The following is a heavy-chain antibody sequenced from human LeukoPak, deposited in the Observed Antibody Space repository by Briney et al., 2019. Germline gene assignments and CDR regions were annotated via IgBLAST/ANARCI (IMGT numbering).Heavy chain of an antibody. J-gene: IGHJ3*01. CDR1: GYRVSSFA. V-gene: IGHV1-18*01. CDR2: IAANNDHT. Sequence: ASVKVSCKASGYRVSSFAIIWVRQAPGQGLECLGWIAANNDHTHYALNVQGRVTMTTDTSTDTAYMELRNLRSDDTAVYFCARDKPGWGAFDVWGQGTVVTVSS. CDR3: ARDKPGWGAFDV. D-gene: IGHD1-14*01.